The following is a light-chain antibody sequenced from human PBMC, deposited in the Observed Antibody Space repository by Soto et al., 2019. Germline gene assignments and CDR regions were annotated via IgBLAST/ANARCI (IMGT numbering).Light chain of an antibody. J-gene: IGLJ1*01. CDR3: SSYTTSNTHNYV. Sequence: QSALTQPASVSGSPGQSITISCTGTSGDIGSYNRVSWYQQHPGKAPKLIIYEVTDRPSGVSNRFSGSKSGNTASLTISGLQAEDEAEYYCSSYTTSNTHNYVFGTGTKLTVL. CDR1: SGDIGSYNR. V-gene: IGLV2-14*01. CDR2: EVT.